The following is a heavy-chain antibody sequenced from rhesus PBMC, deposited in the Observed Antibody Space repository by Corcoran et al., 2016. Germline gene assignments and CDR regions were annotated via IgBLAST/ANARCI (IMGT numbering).Heavy chain of an antibody. V-gene: IGHV4-122*02. Sequence: QVQLQESGPGLVKPSETLSLTCAVSGGSISSSYYYWSWIRQAPGKGLGWIGSISERGTTSYNPSSKSRVTISRDTSKSQFSLKLSSVTAADTAVYYCAREIAAAGGGLDSWGQGVVVTVSS. D-gene: IGHD6-31*01. CDR3: AREIAAAGGGLDS. CDR2: ISERGTT. J-gene: IGHJ6*01. CDR1: GGSISSSYYY.